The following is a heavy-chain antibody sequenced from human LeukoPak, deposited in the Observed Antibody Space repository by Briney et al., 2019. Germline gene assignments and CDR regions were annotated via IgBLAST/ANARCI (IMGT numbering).Heavy chain of an antibody. D-gene: IGHD6-6*01. Sequence: PGGSLRLSCAASGFTFSNAWMSWVRQAPGKGLEWVANIQQGGSEKYYVDSVKGRFTISRDNAKNSLFLQMNSLRAEDTAVYYCARCHSSSSGDYWGQGTLVTVSS. J-gene: IGHJ4*02. CDR3: ARCHSSSSGDY. CDR2: IQQGGSEK. CDR1: GFTFSNAW. V-gene: IGHV3-7*05.